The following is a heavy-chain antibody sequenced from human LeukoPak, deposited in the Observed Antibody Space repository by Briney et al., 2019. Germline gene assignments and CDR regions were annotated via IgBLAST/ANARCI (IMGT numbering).Heavy chain of an antibody. J-gene: IGHJ4*02. V-gene: IGHV3-30*18. Sequence: GGSLRLSCAASGFTFSSYGMHWVRQAPGKGLEWVAVISYDGSNKYYADSVKGRFTISRDNTKNTLYLQMNSLSAEDTAVYYCAKDPRLWFGESTDLYYFDYWGQGTLVTVPS. D-gene: IGHD3-10*01. CDR3: AKDPRLWFGESTDLYYFDY. CDR2: ISYDGSNK. CDR1: GFTFSSYG.